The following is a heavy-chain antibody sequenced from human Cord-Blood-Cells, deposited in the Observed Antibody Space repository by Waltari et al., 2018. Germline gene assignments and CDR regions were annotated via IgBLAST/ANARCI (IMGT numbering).Heavy chain of an antibody. CDR3: ARGGSDILTGPDAFDI. Sequence: QVQLVQSGAEVKKPGSSVKVSCKASGGTFSSYALSWVRQPPGQGLEWMGGIIPIFGTANYAQKFQGRVTITADKSTSTAYMELSSLRSEDTAVYYCARGGSDILTGPDAFDIWGQGTMVTVSS. CDR1: GGTFSSYA. D-gene: IGHD3-9*01. CDR2: IIPIFGTA. V-gene: IGHV1-69*06. J-gene: IGHJ3*02.